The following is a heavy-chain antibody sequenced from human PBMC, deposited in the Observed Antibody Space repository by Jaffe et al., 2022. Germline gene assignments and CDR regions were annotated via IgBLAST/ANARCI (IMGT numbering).Heavy chain of an antibody. J-gene: IGHJ4*02. CDR3: ARTIVVVPAAPFVGYCTGGVCPGEDFDY. CDR1: GYTFTSYG. D-gene: IGHD2-2*01. CDR2: ISAYNGNT. Sequence: QVQLVQSGAEVKKPGASVKVSCKASGYTFTSYGISWVRQAPGQGLEWMGWISAYNGNTNYAQKLQGRVTMTTDTSTSTAYMELRSLRSDDTAVYYCARTIVVVPAAPFVGYCTGGVCPGEDFDYWGQGTLVTVSS. V-gene: IGHV1-18*01.